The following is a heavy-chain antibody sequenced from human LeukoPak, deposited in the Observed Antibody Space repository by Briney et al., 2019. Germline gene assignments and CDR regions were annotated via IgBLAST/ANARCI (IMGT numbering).Heavy chain of an antibody. D-gene: IGHD2-21*01. CDR3: ARGISSLAGYYFDY. CDR2: IYYSGST. J-gene: IGHJ4*02. V-gene: IGHV4-31*03. Sequence: PSETLSLTCTVSGGSISSGGYYWSWIRQHPGKGLEWIGYIYYSGSTYYNPSLKSRVTISVDTSKNQFSLKLSSVTAADTAVYYYARGISSLAGYYFDYWGQGTLVTVSS. CDR1: GGSISSGGYY.